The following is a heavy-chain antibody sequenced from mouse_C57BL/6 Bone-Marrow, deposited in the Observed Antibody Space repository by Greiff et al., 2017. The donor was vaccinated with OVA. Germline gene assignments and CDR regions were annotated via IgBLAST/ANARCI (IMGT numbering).Heavy chain of an antibody. CDR1: GFTFSDAW. CDR2: IRNKANNHAT. CDR3: TRPHSFYYAMDY. D-gene: IGHD1-2*01. V-gene: IGHV6-6*01. Sequence: EVQLVESGGGLVQPGGSMKLSCAASGFTFSDAWMDWVRQSPEKGLEWVAEIRNKANNHATYYAESVKGRFTISRDDSKSSVYLQMNSLRAEDTGIYYCTRPHSFYYAMDYWGQGTSVTVSS. J-gene: IGHJ4*01.